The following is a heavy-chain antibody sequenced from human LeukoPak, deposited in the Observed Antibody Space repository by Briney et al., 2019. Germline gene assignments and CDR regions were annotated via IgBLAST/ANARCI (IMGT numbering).Heavy chain of an antibody. CDR3: AKEWSGSGWFYNY. J-gene: IGHJ4*02. CDR2: ISSSSSYI. Sequence: GGSLRLSCAASGFTFSSYSMNWVRQAPGKGLEWVSSISSSSSYIYYADSVKGRFTISRDNAKNSLYLQMNSLRAEDTAVYYCAKEWSGSGWFYNYWGQGTLVTVSS. D-gene: IGHD6-19*01. V-gene: IGHV3-21*01. CDR1: GFTFSSYS.